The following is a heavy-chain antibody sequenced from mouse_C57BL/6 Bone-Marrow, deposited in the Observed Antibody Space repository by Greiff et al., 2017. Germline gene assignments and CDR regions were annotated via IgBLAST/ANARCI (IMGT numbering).Heavy chain of an antibody. Sequence: VQLQQSGAELVKPGASVKLSCKASGYTFTSYWMHWVKQRPGQGLEWIGMIHPNSGSTNYNEKFKSKATLTVDKSSSTAYMQLSSLTSEDSAVYYCARLGYDYDGRFAYWGQGTLVTVSA. J-gene: IGHJ3*01. V-gene: IGHV1-64*01. D-gene: IGHD2-4*01. CDR2: IHPNSGST. CDR3: ARLGYDYDGRFAY. CDR1: GYTFTSYW.